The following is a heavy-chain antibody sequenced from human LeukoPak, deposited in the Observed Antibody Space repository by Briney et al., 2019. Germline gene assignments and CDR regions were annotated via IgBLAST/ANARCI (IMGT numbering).Heavy chain of an antibody. V-gene: IGHV4-59*01. Sequence: SETLSLTCTVSGGSISRSYWTWIRQPPGKGLEWIGYIYYTGSTDYNPSLKGRITISADTSKNQFSLKLTSVTAADTAMYYCAGGGGIYSPSLRDTFEIWGQRAIVTVSS. J-gene: IGHJ3*02. D-gene: IGHD4-11*01. CDR2: IYYTGST. CDR1: GGSISRSY. CDR3: AGGGGIYSPSLRDTFEI.